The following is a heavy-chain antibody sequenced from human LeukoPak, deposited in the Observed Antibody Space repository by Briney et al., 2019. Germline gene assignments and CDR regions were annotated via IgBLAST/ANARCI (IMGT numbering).Heavy chain of an antibody. D-gene: IGHD6-25*01. CDR1: GFTFSSYW. CDR3: TSLSGFYRSF. Sequence: GGSLRLSCAASGFTFSSYWMNWVRQAPGKGLECVANIKRDGTEKYYVDSVKGRFTISRDNTNNSLYLLMNSLRVEDTAVYYCTSLSGFYRSFWGQGIRVTVSS. CDR2: IKRDGTEK. V-gene: IGHV3-7*01. J-gene: IGHJ4*02.